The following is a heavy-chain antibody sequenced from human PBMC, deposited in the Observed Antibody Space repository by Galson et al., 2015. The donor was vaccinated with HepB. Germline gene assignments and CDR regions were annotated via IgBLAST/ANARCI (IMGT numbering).Heavy chain of an antibody. CDR1: GGSISSYY. J-gene: IGHJ4*02. CDR2: IYTSGGT. V-gene: IGHV4-4*07. CDR3: STVTERDWYYFDY. Sequence: ETLSLTCTVSGGSISSYYWSWIRQPAGKGLEWIGRIYTSGGTNYNPSLKSRVTMSIDTSKNQFSLKLSSVTAADTAVYYCSTVTERDWYYFDYWGQGTLVTVSS. D-gene: IGHD4-17*01.